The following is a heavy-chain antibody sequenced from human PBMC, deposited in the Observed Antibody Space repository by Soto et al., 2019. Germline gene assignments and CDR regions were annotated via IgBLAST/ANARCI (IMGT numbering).Heavy chain of an antibody. CDR2: MNPNSGNT. CDR1: GYTFTSYD. Sequence: ASVKVSCKASGYTFTSYDINWVRQATGQGLEWMGWMNPNSGNTGYAQKFQGRVTMTRNTSISTAYMELSSLRSEDTAVYYCAITYYYDSSGYLRFFPYYYYYGMDVWGQGTTVTVSS. D-gene: IGHD3-22*01. J-gene: IGHJ6*02. V-gene: IGHV1-8*01. CDR3: AITYYYDSSGYLRFFPYYYYYGMDV.